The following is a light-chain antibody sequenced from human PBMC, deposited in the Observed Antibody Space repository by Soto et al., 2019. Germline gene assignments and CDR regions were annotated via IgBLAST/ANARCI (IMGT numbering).Light chain of an antibody. CDR3: SSYAGSNNLVV. CDR2: EVS. Sequence: QSVLTQPPSASGSPGQSGTISCTGTSSDVGGYNYVSWYQQHPGKAPKLMIYEVSKRPSGVPDRFSGSKSGNTASLTVSGLQAEDEADYYCSSYAGSNNLVVFGGGTQLTVL. V-gene: IGLV2-8*01. J-gene: IGLJ2*01. CDR1: SSDVGGYNY.